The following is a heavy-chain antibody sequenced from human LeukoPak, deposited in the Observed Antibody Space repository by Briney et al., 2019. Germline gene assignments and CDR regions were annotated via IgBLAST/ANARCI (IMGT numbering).Heavy chain of an antibody. J-gene: IGHJ1*01. CDR1: GGSISSSSYY. CDR3: AREPLVLAAAGTPVEH. V-gene: IGHV4-39*02. D-gene: IGHD6-13*01. Sequence: PSETLSLTCTVSGGSISSSSYYWGWIRQPPGKGLEWIGSIYYSGSTYYNPSLKSRVTISVDTSKNQFSLKLSSVTAADTAVYYCAREPLVLAAAGTPVEHWGQGTLVTVSS. CDR2: IYYSGST.